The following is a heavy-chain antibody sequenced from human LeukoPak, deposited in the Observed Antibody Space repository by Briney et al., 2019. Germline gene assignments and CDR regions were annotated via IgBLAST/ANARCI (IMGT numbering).Heavy chain of an antibody. CDR3: ARRSGGFDY. CDR2: IYTSGST. V-gene: IGHV4-4*02. J-gene: IGHJ4*02. CDR1: GGPLTSNNW. Sequence: PSETLSLTCAVSGGPPVSGGPLTSNNWWRWVRQTPGKGLEWIGVIYTSGSTNYNPSLKCRVTISVDKSKGQFSLNLRSLTAADTAVYYCARRSGGFDYRGQGTLASVSS. D-gene: IGHD2-15*01.